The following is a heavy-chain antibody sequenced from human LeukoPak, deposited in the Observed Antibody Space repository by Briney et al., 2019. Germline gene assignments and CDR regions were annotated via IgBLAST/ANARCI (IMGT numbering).Heavy chain of an antibody. J-gene: IGHJ3*02. CDR3: VRGYITMVRGVIKFDI. Sequence: GASVEVSCKASGYTFTSYDISWVRQATGQGLEWMGWMNPNSGNTGYAQKFQGRVTMTRNTSISTAYMELSSLRSEDTAVYYCVRGYITMVRGVIKFDIWGQGTMVTVSS. D-gene: IGHD3-10*01. V-gene: IGHV1-8*01. CDR2: MNPNSGNT. CDR1: GYTFTSYD.